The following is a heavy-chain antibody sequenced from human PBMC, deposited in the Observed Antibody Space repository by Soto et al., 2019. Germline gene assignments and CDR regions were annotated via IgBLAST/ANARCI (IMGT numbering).Heavy chain of an antibody. D-gene: IGHD3-10*01. Sequence: EVQLVESGGGLVQPGGSLRLSCAASGFTFSSYWMSWVRQAPGKGLEWVANIKQDGSEKYYVDSVKGRFTISRDNAKNSLYLQMNSLRAEDTAVYYCARDHYGSESNDWFDPWGQGTLVTVSS. CDR1: GFTFSSYW. CDR2: IKQDGSEK. J-gene: IGHJ5*02. CDR3: ARDHYGSESNDWFDP. V-gene: IGHV3-7*01.